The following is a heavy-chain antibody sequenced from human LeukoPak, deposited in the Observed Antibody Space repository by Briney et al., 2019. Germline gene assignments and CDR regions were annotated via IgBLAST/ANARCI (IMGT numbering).Heavy chain of an antibody. CDR2: IYYSGST. D-gene: IGHD5-18*01. Sequence: SETLSLTCTVSGGSISSSSYYWGWIRQPPGKGLEWIGSIYYSGSTYYNPSLKSRVTISVDTSKNQFSLKLSSVTAADTAVYYCARAAGYSYGINWFDPWGQGTLVTVSS. V-gene: IGHV4-39*07. J-gene: IGHJ5*02. CDR1: GGSISSSSYY. CDR3: ARAAGYSYGINWFDP.